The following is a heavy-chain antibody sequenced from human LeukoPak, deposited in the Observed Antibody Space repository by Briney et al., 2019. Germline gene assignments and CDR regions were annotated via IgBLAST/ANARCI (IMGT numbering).Heavy chain of an antibody. J-gene: IGHJ4*02. V-gene: IGHV3-33*01. D-gene: IGHD5-18*01. CDR3: ARDQIYSYGTTAPLDY. Sequence: PVGSLRLSCAASGFTFSSYGMHWVRQAPGKGPEWVAVIWDGGSNKYYADPVRGRFTISRDNSKNTLYLQMNSLRAEDTAVYYCARDQIYSYGTTAPLDYWGQGTLVTVSS. CDR1: GFTFSSYG. CDR2: IWDGGSNK.